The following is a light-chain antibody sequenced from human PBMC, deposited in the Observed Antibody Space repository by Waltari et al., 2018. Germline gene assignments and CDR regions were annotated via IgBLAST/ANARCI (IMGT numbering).Light chain of an antibody. CDR1: FLEKQY. CDR3: QSADSSGPSVV. CDR2: KDN. V-gene: IGLV3-25*03. J-gene: IGLJ2*01. Sequence: SYELTQPSSISVSPDQTSRITCPGNFLEKQYGYGYQQKPGQAPILVIFKDNERPSGNPERFSGSSSGTTVTLTISGVQAEDEADYYCQSADSSGPSVVFGGGTKLT.